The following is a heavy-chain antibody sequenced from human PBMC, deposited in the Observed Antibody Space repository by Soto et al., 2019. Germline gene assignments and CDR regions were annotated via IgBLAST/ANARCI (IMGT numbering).Heavy chain of an antibody. CDR1: GYSFTSYW. Sequence: PGESLKISCKGSGYSFTSYWISWVRQMPGKGLEWMGRIDPSDSYTNYSPSFQGHVTISADKSISTAYLQWSSLEASDTAMYYCARPVLYGSGLDFGMDVWGQGTTVTVSS. CDR3: ARPVLYGSGLDFGMDV. CDR2: IDPSDSYT. J-gene: IGHJ6*02. V-gene: IGHV5-10-1*01. D-gene: IGHD3-10*01.